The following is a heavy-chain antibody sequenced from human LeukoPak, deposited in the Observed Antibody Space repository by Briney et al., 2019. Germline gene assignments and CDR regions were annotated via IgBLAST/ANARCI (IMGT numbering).Heavy chain of an antibody. D-gene: IGHD6-13*01. V-gene: IGHV4-34*01. Sequence: SETLSLTCAVYGGSFSGYYWSWIRQPPGKGLEWIGEINHSGSTNYNPSLKSRVTISVDTSKNQFSLKLSSVTAADTAVYYCARAGLAAAGTFDYWGQGTVVTVSS. CDR2: INHSGST. CDR1: GGSFSGYY. CDR3: ARAGLAAAGTFDY. J-gene: IGHJ4*02.